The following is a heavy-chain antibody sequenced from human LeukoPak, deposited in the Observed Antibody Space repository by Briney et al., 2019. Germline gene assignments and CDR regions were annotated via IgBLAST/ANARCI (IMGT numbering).Heavy chain of an antibody. D-gene: IGHD3-10*02. CDR3: ARTDCSGSYYPNRYYYYGMDG. Sequence: SVKVSCKASGGTFSSYAISWVRQAPGPGLDWMGGIIPIFGTANYAQTFQGRVTITADESTSTAYMELSSLRSEDTAVYYCARTDCSGSYYPNRYYYYGMDGSGQGTTVTVSS. J-gene: IGHJ6*02. V-gene: IGHV1-69*01. CDR2: IIPIFGTA. CDR1: GGTFSSYA.